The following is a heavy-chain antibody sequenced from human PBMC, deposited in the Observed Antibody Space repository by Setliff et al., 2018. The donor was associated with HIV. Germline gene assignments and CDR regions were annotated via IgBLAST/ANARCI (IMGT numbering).Heavy chain of an antibody. J-gene: IGHJ3*01. CDR2: INPNSGDT. Sequence: ASVKVSCKASGYTFRGYYMHWVRQAPGQGLEWMGRINPNSGDTNYAQKFQCRVTMTRDTSIDTAYMELSRLISDDTALYFCARSSYSNWGSKGAFDFWGQGTMVTVSS. V-gene: IGHV1-2*06. CDR3: ARSSYSNWGSKGAFDF. CDR1: GYTFRGYY. D-gene: IGHD7-27*01.